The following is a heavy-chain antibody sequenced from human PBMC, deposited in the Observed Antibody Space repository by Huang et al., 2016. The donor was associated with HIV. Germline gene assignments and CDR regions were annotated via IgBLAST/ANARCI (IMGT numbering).Heavy chain of an antibody. D-gene: IGHD3-10*01. V-gene: IGHV4-59*11. Sequence: QVQLQESGPGLVKPSETLSLTCTVSGGSISSHYWSWIRQPPGKGLEWFGSIYYSWSTNYNPSLKSRVTISVDTSKNQFSLKLSSVTAADTAVYYCARDTMVRGFDYWGQGTLVTVSS. J-gene: IGHJ4*02. CDR2: IYYSWST. CDR1: GGSISSHY. CDR3: ARDTMVRGFDY.